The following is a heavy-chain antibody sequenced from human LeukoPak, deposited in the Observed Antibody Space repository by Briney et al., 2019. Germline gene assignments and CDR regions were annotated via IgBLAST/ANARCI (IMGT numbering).Heavy chain of an antibody. Sequence: SETLSLTCAVSGVSISNTNWWNWVRQPPGKGLEWIGEIYHSGSTNYNPSLKSRVTISMDKSKNQFSLKVTSVTAADTAIYYCARDGGRRGYSYAYVWFDYWGQGTLVTVSS. V-gene: IGHV4-4*02. CDR3: ARDGGRRGYSYAYVWFDY. CDR2: IYHSGST. J-gene: IGHJ4*02. CDR1: GVSISNTNW. D-gene: IGHD5-18*01.